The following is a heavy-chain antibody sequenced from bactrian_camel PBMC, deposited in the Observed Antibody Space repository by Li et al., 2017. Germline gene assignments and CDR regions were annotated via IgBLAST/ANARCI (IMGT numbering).Heavy chain of an antibody. V-gene: IGHV3S42*01. Sequence: VQLVESGGGVVAPGGSLRLSCVASGFQISTILMSWVRQALGKEFEWVAGISRDGASTTYADSVKGRFTISSDHAKNTLYLQMNSLKSEDTAMYYCAADPKLLKLFGGSPDYWGQGTQVTVS. D-gene: IGHD7*01. CDR2: ISRDGAST. J-gene: IGHJ4*01. CDR1: GFQISTIL. CDR3: AADPKLLKLFGGSPDY.